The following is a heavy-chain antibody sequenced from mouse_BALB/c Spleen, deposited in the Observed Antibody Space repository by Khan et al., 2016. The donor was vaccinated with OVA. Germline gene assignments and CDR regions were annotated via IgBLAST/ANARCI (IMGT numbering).Heavy chain of an antibody. CDR2: INPSSGHT. Sequence: VQLQQSGAELAKPGASVKMSCKASGYTFSNYWIHWVKQRPGQGLEWIGYINPSSGHTYYNQTFNDKATLNTDKTSSTAYMQLSSLTSEDSAVYYCARDRIDYWGQGTTLTVSS. V-gene: IGHV1-7*01. CDR3: ARDRIDY. CDR1: GYTFSNYW. J-gene: IGHJ2*01.